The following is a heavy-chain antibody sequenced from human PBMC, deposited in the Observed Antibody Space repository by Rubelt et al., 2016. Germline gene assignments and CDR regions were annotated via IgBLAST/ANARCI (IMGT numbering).Heavy chain of an antibody. CDR3: ARVPTIFGVVISIDY. CDR1: GGSISSSSYY. Sequence: QLQLQESGPGLVKPSETLSLTCTVSGGSISSSSYYWGWIRPPPGKGLEWIGSIYYSGTTYYNPALKSRVTISVDTSKNQFSLKLSSVTAADTAVYYCARVPTIFGVVISIDYWGQGTLVTVSS. CDR2: IYYSGTT. J-gene: IGHJ4*02. D-gene: IGHD3-3*01. V-gene: IGHV4-39*07.